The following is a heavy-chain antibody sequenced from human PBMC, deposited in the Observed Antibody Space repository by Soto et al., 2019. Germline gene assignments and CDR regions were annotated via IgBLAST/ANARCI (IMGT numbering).Heavy chain of an antibody. D-gene: IGHD3-16*01. Sequence: ASVKVSCKASGYTFTGYYVHLVREAPGQGLEWMGWINPETVGTSYAQKVQGRVTFSRDTSINTAYLDLSSLRFDDAAVYFCARERFQVISDGMYDWRQGTVVIVSS. CDR2: INPETVGT. CDR1: GYTFTGYY. V-gene: IGHV1-2*02. CDR3: ARERFQVISDGMYD. J-gene: IGHJ6*02.